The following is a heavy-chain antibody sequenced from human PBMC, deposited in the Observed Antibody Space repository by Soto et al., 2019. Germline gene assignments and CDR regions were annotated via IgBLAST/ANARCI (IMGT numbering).Heavy chain of an antibody. CDR3: ARPDYGDYGWYFDL. D-gene: IGHD4-17*01. Sequence: KPSETLSLTCTVSGGSISSSSYYWGWIRQPPGKGLEWIGSIYYSGSTYYNPSLKSRVTISVDTSKNQFSLKLSSVTAADTAVYYCARPDYGDYGWYFDLWGRGTLVTAPQ. V-gene: IGHV4-39*01. CDR1: GGSISSSSYY. J-gene: IGHJ2*01. CDR2: IYYSGST.